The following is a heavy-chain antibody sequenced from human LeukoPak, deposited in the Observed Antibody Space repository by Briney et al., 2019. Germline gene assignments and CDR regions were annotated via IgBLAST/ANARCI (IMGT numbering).Heavy chain of an antibody. D-gene: IGHD3-10*01. CDR3: AKGYYYGSGSYLGNADY. Sequence: GGSLRLSCAASGFTVSSNYMSWVRQAPGKGLEWVSVICSGGSTYYADSVKGRFTISRDNSKNTLYLQMNSLRAEDTAVYYCAKGYYYGSGSYLGNADYWGQGTLVTVSS. CDR1: GFTVSSNY. V-gene: IGHV3-66*01. J-gene: IGHJ4*02. CDR2: ICSGGST.